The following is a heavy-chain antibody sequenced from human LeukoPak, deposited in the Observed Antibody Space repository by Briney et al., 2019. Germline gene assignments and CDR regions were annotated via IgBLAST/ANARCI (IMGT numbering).Heavy chain of an antibody. D-gene: IGHD3-22*01. CDR2: IYVTGST. V-gene: IGHV4-4*07. J-gene: IGHJ6*03. Sequence: SETLSLTCTVSGGSIINYYWSWIRQPAGTGLEWVGRIYVTGSTIYNPSLQSRLSMSVDTSKNQFSLRLTSVTAADTAVYYCARLKYYDSTGYSPGYYMDGAGKGITVTVSS. CDR3: ARLKYYDSTGYSPGYYMDG. CDR1: GGSIINYY.